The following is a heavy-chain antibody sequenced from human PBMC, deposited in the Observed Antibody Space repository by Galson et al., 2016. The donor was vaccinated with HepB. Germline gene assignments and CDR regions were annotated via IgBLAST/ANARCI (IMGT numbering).Heavy chain of an antibody. D-gene: IGHD7-27*01. Sequence: SLRLSCAASGFTVSSNYMSWVRQAPGKGLEWVSVIYSVGNTYYADSVKGRFTISRDNSKNTLYLQMNSLRAEDTAVYYCARDSPLGYWYFDLWGRGTLVTVSS. CDR3: ARDSPLGYWYFDL. CDR2: IYSVGNT. J-gene: IGHJ2*01. CDR1: GFTVSSNY. V-gene: IGHV3-53*01.